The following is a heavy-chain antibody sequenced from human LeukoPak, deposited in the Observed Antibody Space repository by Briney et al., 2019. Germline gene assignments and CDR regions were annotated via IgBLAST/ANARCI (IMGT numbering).Heavy chain of an antibody. Sequence: PSETLSLTCTVSGGSISSYYWSWIRQPPGKGLEWIGYIYYSGSTNYSPSLKSRVTISVDTSKNQFSLKLSSVTAADTAVYYCASENYYDSSGYYYFDNWGQGTLVTVSS. CDR1: GGSISSYY. CDR2: IYYSGST. J-gene: IGHJ4*02. D-gene: IGHD3-22*01. V-gene: IGHV4-59*01. CDR3: ASENYYDSSGYYYFDN.